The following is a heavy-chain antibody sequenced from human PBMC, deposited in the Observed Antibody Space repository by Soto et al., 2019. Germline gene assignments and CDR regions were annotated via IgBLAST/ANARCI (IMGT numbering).Heavy chain of an antibody. J-gene: IGHJ4*02. CDR1: GYTFTSYG. D-gene: IGHD2-2*01. V-gene: IGHV1-18*01. Sequence: QVPLVQSGAEVKTPGASVKVSCKASGYTFTSYGISWVRQAPGQGLEWMAWISGYNGNTNYAQKFQDRVTMTTDTSTNTADMELRSLRSDDTAVYYCARDLVVQTTTGGVDFWGKGTLFTVSS. CDR3: ARDLVVQTTTGGVDF. CDR2: ISGYNGNT.